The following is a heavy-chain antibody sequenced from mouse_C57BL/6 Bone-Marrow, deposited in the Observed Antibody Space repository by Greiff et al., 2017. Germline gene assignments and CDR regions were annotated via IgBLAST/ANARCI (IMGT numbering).Heavy chain of an antibody. CDR1: GYTFTGYW. Sequence: VKLVESGAELMKPGASVKLSCKATGYTFTGYWIEWVKQRPGHGLEWIGEIYPGSGSTNYNETFKGEATFTADTYSNTDYMQRSSLTAEDSAIYYGARDGSSYWGQGTTLTVSS. V-gene: IGHV1-9*01. CDR3: ARDGSSY. CDR2: IYPGSGST. D-gene: IGHD1-1*01. J-gene: IGHJ2*01.